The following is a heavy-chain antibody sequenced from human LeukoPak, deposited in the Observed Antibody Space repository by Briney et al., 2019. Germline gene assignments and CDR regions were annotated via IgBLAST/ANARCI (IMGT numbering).Heavy chain of an antibody. CDR1: GYTFTGYY. D-gene: IGHD3-10*01. J-gene: IGHJ6*03. CDR2: INPNSGGT. V-gene: IGHV1-2*02. CDR3: ARDYYGSGSYYGHMDV. Sequence: ASVKVSCKASGYTFTGYYMHWVRQAPGQGLEWMGWINPNSGGTNYAQKFQGRVTMTRDTSISTAYMELSRLRPDDTAVYYCARDYYGSGSYYGHMDVWGKGTTVTVSS.